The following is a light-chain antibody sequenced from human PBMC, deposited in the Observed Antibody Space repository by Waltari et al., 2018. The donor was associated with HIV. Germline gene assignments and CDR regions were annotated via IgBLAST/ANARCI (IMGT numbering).Light chain of an antibody. CDR3: LQYITYPRT. Sequence: DIQMTQSPSSLSASVEGRATITYRGRQGISNSLVWFQQKPGKAPKSLIYAASSLQSGVPSRFSGSRSGTDFTLTISSLQPEDVATYYCLQYITYPRTFGGGTTVEIK. CDR2: AAS. CDR1: QGISNS. J-gene: IGKJ4*01. V-gene: IGKV1-16*01.